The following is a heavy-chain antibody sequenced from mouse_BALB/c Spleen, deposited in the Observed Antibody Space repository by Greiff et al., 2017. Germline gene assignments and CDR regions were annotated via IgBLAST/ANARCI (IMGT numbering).Heavy chain of an antibody. CDR1: GFNIKDYY. CDR3: NARESWYFDV. Sequence: VQLKESGAELVRSGASVKLSCTASGFNIKDYYMHWVKQRPEQGLEWIGWIDPENGDTEYAPKFQGKATMTADTSSNTAYLQLSSLTSEDTAVYYCNARESWYFDVWGAGTTVTVSS. V-gene: IGHV14-4*02. J-gene: IGHJ1*01. CDR2: IDPENGDT.